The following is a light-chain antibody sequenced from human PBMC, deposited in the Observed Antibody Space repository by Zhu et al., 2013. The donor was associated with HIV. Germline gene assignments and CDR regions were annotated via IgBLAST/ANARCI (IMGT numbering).Light chain of an antibody. CDR3: GSWDDSLGVYV. CDR1: TSNIGIHY. Sequence: QSVLTQPPSLSAAPGQKVTISCSGSTSNIGIHYVSWYQQFPGTAPKLLIYDNNERPSGIPDRFSGSKSGTSATLGITGLQTGDEADYYCGSWDDSLGVYVFSTGTKVTVL. CDR2: DNN. J-gene: IGLJ1*01. V-gene: IGLV1-51*01.